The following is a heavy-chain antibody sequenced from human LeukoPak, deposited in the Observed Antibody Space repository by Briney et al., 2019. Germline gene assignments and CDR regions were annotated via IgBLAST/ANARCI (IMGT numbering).Heavy chain of an antibody. Sequence: GGSLRLSCVASGFTLSSDWMSWVHQAPGKGLEWVANIKPDASEKNYVDSVRGRFTISRDNAKNSVYLQLNSLRAEDTAAYYCARQTEGNAYNRYWGQGTLVTVSS. CDR2: IKPDASEK. J-gene: IGHJ4*02. D-gene: IGHD5-24*01. V-gene: IGHV3-7*02. CDR3: ARQTEGNAYNRY. CDR1: GFTLSSDW.